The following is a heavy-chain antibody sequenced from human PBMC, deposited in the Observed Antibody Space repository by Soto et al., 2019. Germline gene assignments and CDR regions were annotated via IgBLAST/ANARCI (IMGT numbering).Heavy chain of an antibody. Sequence: EVQLVESGGGLVKPGGSLRLSCAAFGFTFNNAWMSWVRQAPGKGLQWVGRIKSKTDGGTTDYAAPVKGRFTISRDDSKNTLYLQMNSLKTADTAAYYCTTIANIAAAGSFDYWGQGTLVTVSS. CDR2: IKSKTDGGTT. D-gene: IGHD6-13*01. J-gene: IGHJ4*02. CDR3: TTIANIAAAGSFDY. V-gene: IGHV3-15*01. CDR1: GFTFNNAW.